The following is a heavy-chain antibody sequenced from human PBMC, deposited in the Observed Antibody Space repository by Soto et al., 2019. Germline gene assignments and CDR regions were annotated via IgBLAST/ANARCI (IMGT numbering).Heavy chain of an antibody. J-gene: IGHJ4*02. CDR2: VYYSGTT. CDR1: GGSVSDKTYY. CDR3: ARITAVSNTLRSRYFFDH. D-gene: IGHD3-16*01. Sequence: SSETLSLTCSVSGGSVSDKTYYWSWIRQPPGKRLEWIGYVYYSGTTNYNPSLKSRVTISVDLSKNRFSLRLSSVTTADTALYYCARITAVSNTLRSRYFFDHWGQGTLVTVSS. V-gene: IGHV4-61*01.